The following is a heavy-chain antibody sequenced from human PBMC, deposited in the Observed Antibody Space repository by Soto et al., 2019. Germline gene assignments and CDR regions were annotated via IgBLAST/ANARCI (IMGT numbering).Heavy chain of an antibody. CDR3: AVDRTAAGTIPSFDY. J-gene: IGHJ4*02. CDR2: IVVGSGNT. D-gene: IGHD6-13*01. V-gene: IGHV1-58*02. Sequence: SVKASCKASGFTFTCSGIRSVRQAPRQRLEWIGWIVVGSGNTNYAQKFQERVTITRDMSTSTAYMELSSLRSEDTAVYYCAVDRTAAGTIPSFDYWGQGTLVTVSS. CDR1: GFTFTCSG.